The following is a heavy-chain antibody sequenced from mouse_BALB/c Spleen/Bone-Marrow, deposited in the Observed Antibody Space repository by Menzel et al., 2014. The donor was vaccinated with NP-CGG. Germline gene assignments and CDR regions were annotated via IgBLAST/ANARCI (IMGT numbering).Heavy chain of an antibody. CDR1: GFNIKDTY. J-gene: IGHJ3*01. CDR2: IDPANGNI. V-gene: IGHV14-3*02. Sequence: VQLQQSGAELVQPGASVKLSCTASGFNIKDTYMPWVKQRPEQGLEWIGRIDPANGNIKYDPKFQGKATITADTSSDTAYLQLSSLTSEDTAVYYCAPYYYGRWFANWGQGTLVTVSA. CDR3: APYYYGRWFAN. D-gene: IGHD1-1*01.